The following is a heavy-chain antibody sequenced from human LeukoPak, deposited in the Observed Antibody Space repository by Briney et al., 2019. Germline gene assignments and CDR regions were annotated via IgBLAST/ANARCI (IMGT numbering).Heavy chain of an antibody. D-gene: IGHD3-22*01. V-gene: IGHV3-23*01. Sequence: GGSLRLSCAVSGFTFRLYAMTWVRQAPGKGLEWVSTISGSGDYIYYADSVKGRFIISRDNSKNTLYVQMNSLRAEDTAVYYCAKSSADYFYDSSGYHVDFDYWGQGTLVSVS. CDR2: ISGSGDYI. J-gene: IGHJ4*02. CDR3: AKSSADYFYDSSGYHVDFDY. CDR1: GFTFRLYA.